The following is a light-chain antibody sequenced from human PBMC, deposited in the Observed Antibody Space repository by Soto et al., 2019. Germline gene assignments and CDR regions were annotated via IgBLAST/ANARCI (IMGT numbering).Light chain of an antibody. Sequence: EIVITQSPATLSVSTGERATLSCRASQSVSSKLAWFQQKPGQAPSLLIYGVSTRATGVPVRFSGSGSGTEFTLTINSLQSEDFAVYYCQQYNNWPHTLGQGAKVDIK. J-gene: IGKJ2*01. CDR3: QQYNNWPHT. CDR1: QSVSSK. CDR2: GVS. V-gene: IGKV3-15*01.